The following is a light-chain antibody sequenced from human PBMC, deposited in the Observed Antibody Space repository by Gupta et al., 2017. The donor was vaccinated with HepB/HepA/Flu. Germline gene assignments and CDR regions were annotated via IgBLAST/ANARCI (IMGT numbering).Light chain of an antibody. CDR3: SSYTSSSTLYV. CDR2: DVS. J-gene: IGLJ1*01. V-gene: IGLV2-14*03. Sequence: QSALTQPASVSGSPGQSITNPRTGTSSDVGGYNYVSWYQQHPGKAPKLMIYDVSNRPSGVSNRFSGSKSGNTASLTISGLQAEDEADYYCSSYTSSSTLYVFGTGTKVTVL. CDR1: SSDVGGYNY.